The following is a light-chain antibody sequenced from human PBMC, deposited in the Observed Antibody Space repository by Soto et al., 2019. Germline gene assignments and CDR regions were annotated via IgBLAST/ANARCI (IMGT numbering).Light chain of an antibody. CDR1: QSISIS. V-gene: IGKV1-39*01. CDR2: GAS. J-gene: IGKJ4*01. CDR3: QQLNTYPLT. Sequence: IQMTQSPSSLSASVGDRVTITCRASQSISISLNWYQLKPGKAPKLLIYGASNLQSGVPSRFSGSGSGTDFTLTISSLQLEDFATYYCQQLNTYPLTFGGGTKVDI.